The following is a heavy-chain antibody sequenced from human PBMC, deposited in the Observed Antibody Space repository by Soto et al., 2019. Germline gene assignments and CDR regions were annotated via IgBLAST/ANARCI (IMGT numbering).Heavy chain of an antibody. CDR1: GFTFSNYW. CDR3: ARGASTLYPPGTFDI. Sequence: GGSLRLSCAASGFTFSNYWMNWARQAPGKGLEWVANINQGGGEKHYVESMGDRVTISRDNAKNSLYLQINSLRVEDTAVYYCARGASTLYPPGTFDIWGQGTMVTVSS. D-gene: IGHD3-16*01. J-gene: IGHJ3*02. CDR2: INQGGGEK. V-gene: IGHV3-7*01.